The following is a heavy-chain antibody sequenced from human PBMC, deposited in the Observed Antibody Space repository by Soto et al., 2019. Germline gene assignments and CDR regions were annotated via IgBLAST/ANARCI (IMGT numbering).Heavy chain of an antibody. D-gene: IGHD1-7*01. Sequence: TLSLTCVISGDSVSSNSAAWNWIRQSPSRGLEWLGRTYYRTRWYYDYAVSVRSRITVNPDTSKNHFSLQLTSVTPEDTAVYYCAGTTSHYWYYMDVWGKGTTVTVSS. CDR3: AGTTSHYWYYMDV. CDR1: GDSVSSNSAA. V-gene: IGHV6-1*01. CDR2: TYYRTRWYY. J-gene: IGHJ6*03.